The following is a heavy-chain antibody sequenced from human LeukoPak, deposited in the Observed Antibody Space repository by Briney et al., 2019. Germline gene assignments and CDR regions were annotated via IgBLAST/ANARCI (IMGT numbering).Heavy chain of an antibody. CDR2: ISYDGSNK. CDR1: GFTFSSYG. CDR3: ARVMGQYCSSTSCYVDY. Sequence: GGSLRLSCAASGFTFSSYGMHWVRQAPGKGLEWVAVISYDGSNKYYADSVKGRFTISRDNSKNTLYLQMNSLIAEDTAVYYCARVMGQYCSSTSCYVDYWGQGTLVTVSS. D-gene: IGHD2-2*01. V-gene: IGHV3-30*03. J-gene: IGHJ4*02.